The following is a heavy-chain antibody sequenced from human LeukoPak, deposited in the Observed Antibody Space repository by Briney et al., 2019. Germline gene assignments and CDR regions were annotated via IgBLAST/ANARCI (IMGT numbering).Heavy chain of an antibody. CDR2: ISYSGST. D-gene: IGHD3-10*01. CDR1: GASVRTESHY. Sequence: SETLSLTCTVSGASVRTESHYWNWVRQPPGKGLEWIGSISYSGSTNYKSSLRSRVSISVDTSRNQFSLKLNSVTAADTAVYYCARFLWFGGPFEPWGQGNLVTVFS. CDR3: ARFLWFGGPFEP. J-gene: IGHJ5*02. V-gene: IGHV4-61*01.